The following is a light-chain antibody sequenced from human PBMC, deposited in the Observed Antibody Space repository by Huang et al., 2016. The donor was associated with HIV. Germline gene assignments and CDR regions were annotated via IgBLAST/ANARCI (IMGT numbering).Light chain of an antibody. CDR3: QQRSNWPPLLT. Sequence: EIVLTQSPATLSLSPGESATLSCRASPSVSSYLGWYQRKPGQAPRLLIYGASNRATGIPARFSGSGSGTDFTLTISSLEPEDFAVYYCQQRSNWPPLLTFGGGTKVEIK. V-gene: IGKV3-11*01. J-gene: IGKJ4*01. CDR1: PSVSSY. CDR2: GAS.